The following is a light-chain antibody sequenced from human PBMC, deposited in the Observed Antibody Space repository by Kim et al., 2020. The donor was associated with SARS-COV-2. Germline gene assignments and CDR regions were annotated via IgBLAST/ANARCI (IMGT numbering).Light chain of an antibody. V-gene: IGKV3-15*01. CDR1: QTVSSS. J-gene: IGKJ1*01. CDR2: GAS. CDR3: QQYYNWPRT. Sequence: SPGERVTLSCRASQTVSSSLAWYQQKPGQAPRLLIYGASARATGIPARFSGSASGTEFTLTISSLQSEDFAVYYCQQYYNWPRTFGQGTKVDIK.